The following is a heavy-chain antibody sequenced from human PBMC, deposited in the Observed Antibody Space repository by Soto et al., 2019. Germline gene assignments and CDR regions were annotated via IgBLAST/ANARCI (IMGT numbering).Heavy chain of an antibody. V-gene: IGHV2-5*02. CDR3: AYSSLYSGSDWARGYLDY. J-gene: IGHJ4*02. CDR1: SFSLNTRGVG. Sequence: QITLRDSGPTRVRPTHTLSLTCTFSSFSLNTRGVGVGWIRQPPGTALAWLAIIYWDDDKRYSPSLKSRLSIPIDTSENQVILTMTNKDTVVTAKYSCAYSSLYSGSDWARGYLDYWGQGTLITVSS. D-gene: IGHD5-12*01. CDR2: IYWDDDK.